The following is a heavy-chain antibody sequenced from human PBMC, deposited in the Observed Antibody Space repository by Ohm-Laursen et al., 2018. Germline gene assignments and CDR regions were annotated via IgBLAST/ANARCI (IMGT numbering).Heavy chain of an antibody. J-gene: IGHJ4*02. CDR3: ARVAGYKRHFDY. CDR1: GFTVSGNY. Sequence: SLRLSCTASGFTVSGNYMSWVRQAPGEGLEWVSVIDRDGDTYYTDSVKGRFTISRDNSKNTLDLQMNNLRDEDTAVYYCARVAGYKRHFDYWGQGTLVTVSS. D-gene: IGHD5-24*01. CDR2: IDRDGDT. V-gene: IGHV3-53*01.